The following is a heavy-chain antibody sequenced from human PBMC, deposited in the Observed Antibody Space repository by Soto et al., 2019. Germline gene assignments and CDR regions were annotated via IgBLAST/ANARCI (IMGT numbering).Heavy chain of an antibody. J-gene: IGHJ4*02. V-gene: IGHV3-33*01. CDR2: IWYDGSNK. CDR3: ARDRSTYYDILTGYQGGHCDY. Sequence: PGGSLRLSCAASGFTFSSYGMHWVRQAPGKGLEWVAVIWYDGSNKYYADSVKGRLTISRDNSKNTLYLQMNSLRAEDTAVYYCARDRSTYYDILTGYQGGHCDYWGQGTLVTVSS. D-gene: IGHD3-9*01. CDR1: GFTFSSYG.